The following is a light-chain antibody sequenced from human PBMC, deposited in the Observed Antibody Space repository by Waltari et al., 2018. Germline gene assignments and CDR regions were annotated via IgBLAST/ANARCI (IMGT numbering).Light chain of an antibody. CDR1: NSDVGAYNY. CDR3: CSHAGSTTFVV. CDR2: DFT. J-gene: IGLJ2*01. V-gene: IGLV2-23*02. Sequence: QSALTQPASVSGSPGQSITISCIGTNSDVGAYNYVSWYQQHPGKAPKLITYDFTQWPSGVSNRLSGSKSGNTASLTISGLQAEDEADYYCCSHAGSTTFVVFGGGTKLTVL.